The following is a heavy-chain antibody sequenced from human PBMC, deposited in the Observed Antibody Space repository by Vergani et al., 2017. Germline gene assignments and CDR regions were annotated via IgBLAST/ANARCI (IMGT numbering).Heavy chain of an antibody. D-gene: IGHD3-10*01. CDR2: ISSNGGST. Sequence: EVQLVESGGVVVQPGGSLRLSCAASGFTFSSYAMHWVRQAPGKGLEYVSAISSNGGSTYYANSVKGRFTISRDNSKNTLYLQMGSLRAEDMAVYYCARVSRGLFDYWGQGTLVTVSS. CDR3: ARVSRGLFDY. CDR1: GFTFSSYA. V-gene: IGHV3-64*01. J-gene: IGHJ4*02.